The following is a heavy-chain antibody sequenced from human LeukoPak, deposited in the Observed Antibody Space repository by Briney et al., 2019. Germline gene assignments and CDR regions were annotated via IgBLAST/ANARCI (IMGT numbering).Heavy chain of an antibody. CDR1: VYTFTSYY. D-gene: IGHD3-9*01. Sequence: ASVKVSCEASVYTFTSYYIHWVRQAPGQGLEWMGIIHPTTGRTTFAQKFQGRVTLTRDASTSTVYMELSSLRSEDTALYYCARDPLTYYDILTARGYFDYWGQGTLVTVSS. CDR3: ARDPLTYYDILTARGYFDY. V-gene: IGHV1-46*01. J-gene: IGHJ4*02. CDR2: IHPTTGRT.